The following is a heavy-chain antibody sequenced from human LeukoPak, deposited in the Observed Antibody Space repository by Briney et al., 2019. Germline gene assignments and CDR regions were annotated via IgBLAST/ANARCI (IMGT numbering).Heavy chain of an antibody. CDR2: IYSGGDT. Sequence: GGSLRLSCAASGFTVSSNYMSWVRQAPGKGLECVSVIYSGGDTYYADSVKGRFTISRDNSKNTLYLQMNSLRAEDTAVYYCAGLRGLRWSYDAFDTWGQGTLVTVSS. V-gene: IGHV3-53*01. CDR3: AGLRGLRWSYDAFDT. D-gene: IGHD4-23*01. J-gene: IGHJ3*02. CDR1: GFTVSSNY.